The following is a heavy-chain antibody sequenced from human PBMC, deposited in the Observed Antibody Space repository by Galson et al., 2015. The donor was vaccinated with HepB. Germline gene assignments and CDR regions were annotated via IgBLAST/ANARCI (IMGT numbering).Heavy chain of an antibody. J-gene: IGHJ3*02. CDR1: GFTFSSYG. CDR2: ISYDGSNK. Sequence: SLRLSCAASGFTFSSYGMHWVRQAPGKGLEWVAVISYDGSNKYYADSVKGRFTISRDNSKNTLYLQMNSLRAEDTAMYYCARTSRQNRRLDAFDIWGQGTMVTVSS. CDR3: ARTSRQNRRLDAFDI. V-gene: IGHV3-30*03.